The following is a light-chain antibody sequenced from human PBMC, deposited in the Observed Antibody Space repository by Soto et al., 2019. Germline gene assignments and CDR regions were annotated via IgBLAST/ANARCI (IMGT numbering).Light chain of an antibody. CDR2: GAS. CDR3: QQYDSSPWT. CDR1: QSVRSNY. Sequence: EIVLTRSPGTLSLSPGDRAILSCRASQSVRSNYLAWYRQTPCQAPRLLIYGASNRATGIADRFSGSGSGTDFTLIISRLEPEDVALYYCQQYDSSPWTFGQGTKVEIK. V-gene: IGKV3-20*01. J-gene: IGKJ1*01.